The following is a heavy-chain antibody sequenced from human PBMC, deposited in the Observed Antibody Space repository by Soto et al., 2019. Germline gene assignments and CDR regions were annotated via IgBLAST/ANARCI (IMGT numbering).Heavy chain of an antibody. V-gene: IGHV3-23*01. J-gene: IGHJ4*02. CDR1: GFTFSSYA. CDR2: ISGSGGST. D-gene: IGHD2-15*01. Sequence: GGSLRLSCAASGFTFSSYAMSWVRQAPGKGLEWVSAISGSGGSTYYADSVKGRFTISRDNSKNTLYLQMNSLRAEDTAVYYCAKEYCSGGSCPPYFDYWGQGTLVTVSS. CDR3: AKEYCSGGSCPPYFDY.